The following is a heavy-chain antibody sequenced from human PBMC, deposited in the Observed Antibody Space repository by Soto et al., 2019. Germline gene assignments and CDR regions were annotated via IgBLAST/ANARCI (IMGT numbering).Heavy chain of an antibody. CDR2: ISYDGSNK. J-gene: IGHJ4*02. V-gene: IGHV3-30-3*01. CDR3: ASDDLPRRLDKAMGRSWSY. CDR1: GFTFSSYA. D-gene: IGHD5-18*01. Sequence: QVQLVESGGGVVQPGRSLRLSCAASGFTFSSYAMHWVRQAPGKGLEWVAVISYDGSNKYYADSVKGRFTISRDNSKNTLYLQMNSLRAEDTAGYYCASDDLPRRLDKAMGRSWSYWGQGTLVTVSS.